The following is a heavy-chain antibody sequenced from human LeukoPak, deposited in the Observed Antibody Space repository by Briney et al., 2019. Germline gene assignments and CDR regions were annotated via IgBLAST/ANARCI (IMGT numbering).Heavy chain of an antibody. CDR3: PIFPGR. D-gene: IGHD3-3*01. CDR2: IKSRADGGTT. CDR1: GFSVINAW. V-gene: IGHV3-15*05. Sequence: GGSLRLSCAASGFSVINAWMSWVRQAPGQGLEWVGRIKSRADGGTTGYAAPVEGRFSISRDDSENTLYLQMNSLQIDDTALYYCPIFPGRWGQGTLATVSS. J-gene: IGHJ4*02.